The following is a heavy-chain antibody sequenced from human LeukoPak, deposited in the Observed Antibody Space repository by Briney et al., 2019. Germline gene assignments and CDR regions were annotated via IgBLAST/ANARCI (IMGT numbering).Heavy chain of an antibody. CDR3: AISATARGGFDF. V-gene: IGHV3-7*01. Sequence: GGSLRLSCAASGFTFSSYWMSWVRQAPGKGLEWVANTKQDGSEKYYVDSVKGRFTISRDNAKNSLFLQMNSLRAEDTAVYFCAISATARGGFDFWGQGTLVTVSS. CDR2: TKQDGSEK. J-gene: IGHJ4*02. D-gene: IGHD6-25*01. CDR1: GFTFSSYW.